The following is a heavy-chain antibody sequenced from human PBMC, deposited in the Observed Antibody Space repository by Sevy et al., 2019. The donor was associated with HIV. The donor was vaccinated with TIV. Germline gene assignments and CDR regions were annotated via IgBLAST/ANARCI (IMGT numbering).Heavy chain of an antibody. V-gene: IGHV3-21*01. D-gene: IGHD3-16*01. CDR1: GFTFSSYS. Sequence: GGSLRLSCAASGFTFSSYSMNWVRQAPGKGLEWVSSISSSSSYIYYADSVKGRFTISRDNAKNSQYLQMNSLRAEDTAVYYCARESYYVKAFDIWGQGTMVTVSS. CDR3: ARESYYVKAFDI. CDR2: ISSSSSYI. J-gene: IGHJ3*02.